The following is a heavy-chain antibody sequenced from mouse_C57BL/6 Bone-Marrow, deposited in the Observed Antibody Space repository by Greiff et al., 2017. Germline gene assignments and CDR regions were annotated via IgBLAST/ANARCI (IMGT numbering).Heavy chain of an antibody. CDR2: IYPGSGST. CDR3: ARRGSAMDY. Sequence: QVQLKQPGAELVKPGASVKMSCKASGYTFTSYWITWVKQRPGQGLEWIGDIYPGSGSTNYNEKFKSKATLTVDTSSSTAYMQLSSLTSGDTAVYYCARRGSAMDYWGQGTSVTVSS. J-gene: IGHJ4*01. CDR1: GYTFTSYW. V-gene: IGHV1-55*01.